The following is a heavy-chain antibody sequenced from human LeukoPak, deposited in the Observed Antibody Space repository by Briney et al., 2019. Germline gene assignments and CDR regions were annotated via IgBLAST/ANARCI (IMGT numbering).Heavy chain of an antibody. V-gene: IGHV3-23*01. CDR1: GFTFSNYA. J-gene: IGHJ4*02. CDR3: AKEIADYSSAWLYPSHFDY. Sequence: GGSLRLSCAASGFTFSNYAMGWVRQAPGKGLEWVSGISGSGGATYYADSVKGRFTISRDNSRNTLYVQMNRLRAEDTAVYYCAKEIADYSSAWLYPSHFDYWGQGTLVTVSS. D-gene: IGHD6-19*01. CDR2: ISGSGGAT.